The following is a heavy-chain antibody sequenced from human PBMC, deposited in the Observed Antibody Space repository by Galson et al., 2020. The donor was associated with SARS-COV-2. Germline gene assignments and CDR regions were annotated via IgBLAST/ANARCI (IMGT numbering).Heavy chain of an antibody. CDR2: ISYDGSNK. Sequence: GGSLRLSCAASGFTFSSYGMHWVRQAPGKGLEWVAVISYDGSNKYYADSVKGRFTISRDNSKNTLYLQMNSLRAEDTAVYYCAKDRGGYCSGGSCYGRGFDYWGQGTLVTVSS. CDR3: AKDRGGYCSGGSCYGRGFDY. CDR1: GFTFSSYG. V-gene: IGHV3-30*18. D-gene: IGHD2-15*01. J-gene: IGHJ4*02.